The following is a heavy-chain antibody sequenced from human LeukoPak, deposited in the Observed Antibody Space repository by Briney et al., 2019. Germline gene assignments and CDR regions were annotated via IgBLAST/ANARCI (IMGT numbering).Heavy chain of an antibody. V-gene: IGHV3-21*01. J-gene: IGHJ6*03. CDR1: GFTFSSNA. CDR3: ARDPYSGGYGPYYYYYMDV. D-gene: IGHD1-26*01. Sequence: GGSLRLSCEASGFTFSSNAMSWVRQAPGKGLEWVSSITSSSTYIYYADSVKGRFTISRDNAENSLYLQMNSLRDEDTAVYYCARDPYSGGYGPYYYYYMDVWGKGTTVTISS. CDR2: ITSSSTYI.